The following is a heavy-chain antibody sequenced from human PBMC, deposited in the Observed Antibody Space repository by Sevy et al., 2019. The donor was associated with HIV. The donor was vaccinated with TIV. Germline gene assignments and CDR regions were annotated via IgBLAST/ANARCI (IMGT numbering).Heavy chain of an antibody. Sequence: SETLSLTCTVSGGSISSSSYYWGWIRQPPGKGLEWLGSIYYSGSTYYNPSLKSRVTISVDTSKNQFSLKLSSVTAADTAVYYCARRVRDGYNSNYFDYWGQGTLVTVSS. D-gene: IGHD5-12*01. CDR2: IYYSGST. J-gene: IGHJ4*02. CDR3: ARRVRDGYNSNYFDY. CDR1: GGSISSSSYY. V-gene: IGHV4-39*01.